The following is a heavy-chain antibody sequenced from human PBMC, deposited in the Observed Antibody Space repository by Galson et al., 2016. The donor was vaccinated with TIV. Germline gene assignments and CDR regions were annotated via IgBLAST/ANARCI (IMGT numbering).Heavy chain of an antibody. CDR1: GGSISSYH. CDR3: ARDSVTFPRTLEY. V-gene: IGHV4-59*01. Sequence: SKTLSLTCTVSGGSISSYHWTWIRQPPGKGLEWIGYIYYTGSTTYNPSLKSRVTISLDTYKPHFSLKLTSVTPADPAVYYGARDSVTFPRTLEYWGQGTLVTVSS. CDR2: IYYTGST. J-gene: IGHJ4*02. D-gene: IGHD2-21*02.